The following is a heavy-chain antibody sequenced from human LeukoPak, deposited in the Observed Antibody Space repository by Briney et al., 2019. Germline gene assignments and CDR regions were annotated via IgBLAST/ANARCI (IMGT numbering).Heavy chain of an antibody. CDR2: INPNSGGT. V-gene: IGHV1-2*02. CDR1: GYTFTGYS. CDR3: ARGPKEYCSGGSCYPTPNNADY. J-gene: IGHJ4*02. D-gene: IGHD2-15*01. Sequence: ASVKVSCKASGYTFTGYSMHWVRQAPGQGLEWMGWINPNSGGTNYAQKFQGRVTMTRDTSISTAYMELSRLRSDDTAVYYCARGPKEYCSGGSCYPTPNNADYWGQGTLVTVSS.